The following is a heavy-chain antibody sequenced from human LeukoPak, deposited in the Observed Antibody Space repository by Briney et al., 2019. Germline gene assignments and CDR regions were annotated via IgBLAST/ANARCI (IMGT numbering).Heavy chain of an antibody. CDR3: AREGRMSMGIEY. CDR2: INHGGST. D-gene: IGHD4/OR15-4a*01. V-gene: IGHV4-34*01. J-gene: IGHJ4*02. Sequence: SETLSLTCAVYGGSLSGYYWSWIRQSPGKGLEWIGEINHGGSTNYNPSLKSRVTMSVDTTKNHFSLKLSSVTAADTAVYFCAREGRMSMGIEYWGQGTLVTVSS. CDR1: GGSLSGYY.